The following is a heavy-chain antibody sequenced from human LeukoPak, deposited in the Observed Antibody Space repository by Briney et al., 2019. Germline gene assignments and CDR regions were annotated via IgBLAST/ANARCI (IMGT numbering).Heavy chain of an antibody. CDR3: AREWDSGSYYLGYFDY. CDR1: GFTFSDHY. J-gene: IGHJ4*02. V-gene: IGHV3-72*01. CDR2: IRNKANSYTT. D-gene: IGHD1-26*01. Sequence: GGSLRLSCAASGFTFSDHYMDWVRQAPGKGLEWVGRIRNKANSYTTEYAASVKGRFTISRDDSKNSLYLQMNSLKCENTAVYYCAREWDSGSYYLGYFDYWGQGTLVTVSS.